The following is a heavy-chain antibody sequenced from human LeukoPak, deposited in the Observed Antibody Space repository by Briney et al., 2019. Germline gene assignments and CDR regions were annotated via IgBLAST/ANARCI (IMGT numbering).Heavy chain of an antibody. V-gene: IGHV3-23*01. CDR3: AKDRLVRGVISWFDP. D-gene: IGHD3-10*01. Sequence: PGGSLRLSCAASGFTFSSYGMSWVRQAPGKGLEWVSAISGSGGSTYYADSVKGRFTISRDNSKNTLYLQMNSLRAEDTAVYYCAKDRLVRGVISWFDPWGQGTLVTVSS. CDR1: GFTFSSYG. J-gene: IGHJ5*02. CDR2: ISGSGGST.